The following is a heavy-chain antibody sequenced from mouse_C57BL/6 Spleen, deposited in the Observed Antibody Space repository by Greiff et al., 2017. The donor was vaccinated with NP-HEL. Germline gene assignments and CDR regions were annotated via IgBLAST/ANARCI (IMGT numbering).Heavy chain of an antibody. Sequence: QVQLQQSGAELVKPGASVKISCKASGYAFSSYWMNWVKQRPGKGLEWIGQIYPGDGDTNYNGKFKGKATLTADKSSSTAYMQLSSLTSEDSAVYFCARCGSSLCYFDYWGQGTTLTVSS. J-gene: IGHJ2*01. CDR3: ARCGSSLCYFDY. CDR2: IYPGDGDT. D-gene: IGHD1-1*01. CDR1: GYAFSSYW. V-gene: IGHV1-80*01.